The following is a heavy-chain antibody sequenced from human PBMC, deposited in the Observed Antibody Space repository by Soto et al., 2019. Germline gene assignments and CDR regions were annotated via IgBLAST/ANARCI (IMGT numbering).Heavy chain of an antibody. Sequence: PSETLSLTCTVSGGSISSYYWSWIRQPPGKGLEWIGYIYYSGSTNYNPSLKSRVTISVDTSKNQFSLKLSSVTAADTAVYYCVIQQTPAARPESISFDPCGQGTLVTVSS. D-gene: IGHD6-6*01. CDR2: IYYSGST. CDR1: GGSISSYY. V-gene: IGHV4-59*08. J-gene: IGHJ5*02. CDR3: VIQQTPAARPESISFDP.